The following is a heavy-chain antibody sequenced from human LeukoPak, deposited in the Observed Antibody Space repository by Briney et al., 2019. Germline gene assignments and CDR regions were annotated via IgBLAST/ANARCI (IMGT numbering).Heavy chain of an antibody. CDR1: GGSISSYY. Sequence: SETLSLTCTVSGGSISSYYWSWIRQPPGKGLEWIGYIYYSGSTNYNPSLKSRVTISVDTSKNQFSLKLSSVTAADTAVYYCARRTLNSAGGYFDYWGQGTLVTVSS. V-gene: IGHV4-59*08. J-gene: IGHJ4*02. CDR3: ARRTLNSAGGYFDY. D-gene: IGHD3-10*01. CDR2: IYYSGST.